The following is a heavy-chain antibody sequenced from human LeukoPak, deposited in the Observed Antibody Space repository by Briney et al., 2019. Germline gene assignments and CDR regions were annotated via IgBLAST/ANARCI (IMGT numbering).Heavy chain of an antibody. Sequence: ASETLSLTCAVYGGSFSGYYWSWIRQPPGKGLEWIGEINHSGSANYNPSLKSRVTISVDTSKNQFSLKLSSVTAADTAVYYCARDDYYDSSGYYDWGQGTLVTVSS. D-gene: IGHD3-22*01. CDR2: INHSGSA. J-gene: IGHJ4*02. CDR1: GGSFSGYY. V-gene: IGHV4-34*01. CDR3: ARDDYYDSSGYYD.